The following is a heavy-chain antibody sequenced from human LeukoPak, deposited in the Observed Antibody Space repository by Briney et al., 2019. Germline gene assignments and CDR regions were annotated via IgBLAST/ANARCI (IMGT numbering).Heavy chain of an antibody. CDR1: GGSISSYY. V-gene: IGHV4-59*08. CDR2: IYYSGST. J-gene: IGHJ4*01. CDR3: ARLPLWSHFYH. Sequence: SETLSLTCTVSGGSISSYYWSWIRQPPGKGLEWIGYIYYSGSTNYNPSLKSRVTISVDTSKNQFSLKLTSVTAADTAVYYCARLPLWSHFYHWGPGTPVTVSS. D-gene: IGHD3-16*01.